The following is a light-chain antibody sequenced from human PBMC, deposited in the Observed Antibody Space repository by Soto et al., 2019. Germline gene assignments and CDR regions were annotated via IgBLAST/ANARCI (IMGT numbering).Light chain of an antibody. CDR2: VNSDGSH. CDR1: SGHSSYA. J-gene: IGLJ2*01. V-gene: IGLV4-69*01. CDR3: QTWGTGIVV. Sequence: QPVLTQSPSASASLGASVKLTCTLSSGHSSYAIAWHQQQPEKGPRYLMKVNSDGSHSKGDGIPDRFSGSISGAERYLTISSLQSEDEADYYCQTWGTGIVVFGGGTQLTVL.